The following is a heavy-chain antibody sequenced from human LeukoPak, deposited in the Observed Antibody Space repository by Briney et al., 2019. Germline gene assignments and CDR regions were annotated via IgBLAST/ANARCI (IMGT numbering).Heavy chain of an antibody. CDR2: IYTSGST. V-gene: IGHV4-4*07. J-gene: IGHJ3*02. CDR3: ARDGHSSSWYLDAFDI. Sequence: SETLSLTCTVSGGSISSYYWSWIRQPAGKGLEWIGRIYTSGSTNYNPPLKSRVTMSVDTSKNQFSLKLSSVTAADTAVYYCARDGHSSSWYLDAFDIWGQGTMVTVSS. D-gene: IGHD6-13*01. CDR1: GGSISSYY.